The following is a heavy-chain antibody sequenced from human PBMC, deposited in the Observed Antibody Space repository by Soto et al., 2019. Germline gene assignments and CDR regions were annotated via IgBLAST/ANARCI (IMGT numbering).Heavy chain of an antibody. CDR2: IYYSGST. V-gene: IGHV4-30-4*01. J-gene: IGHJ5*02. CDR1: GGSISSGDYY. CDR3: AREGIAAAGSFDNGFDP. D-gene: IGHD6-13*01. Sequence: PSETLSLTCTVSGGSISSGDYYWSWIRQPPGKGLEWIGYIYYSGSTYYNPSLKSRVTISVDTSKNQFSLKLSSVTAADTAVYYCAREGIAAAGSFDNGFDPWGQGTLVTVSS.